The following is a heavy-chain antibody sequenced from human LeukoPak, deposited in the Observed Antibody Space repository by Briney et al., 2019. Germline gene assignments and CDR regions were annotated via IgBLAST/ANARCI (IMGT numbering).Heavy chain of an antibody. V-gene: IGHV4-39*07. CDR2: IYYSGST. J-gene: IGHJ4*02. CDR1: GGSISSSSYY. D-gene: IGHD4-17*01. CDR3: AKGDYETFDY. Sequence: PSETLSLTCTVSGGSISSSSYYWGWIRQPPGKGLEWIGSIYYSGSTYYNPSLKSRVTISVDTSKNQFSLKLSSVTAADTAVYYCAKGDYETFDYWGQGTLVTVSS.